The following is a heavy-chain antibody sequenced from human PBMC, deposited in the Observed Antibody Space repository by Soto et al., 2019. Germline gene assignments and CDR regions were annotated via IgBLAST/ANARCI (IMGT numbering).Heavy chain of an antibody. J-gene: IGHJ3*02. CDR1: GGSFSGYY. CDR3: RRGLLRTGCSDAFDI. CDR2: INHSGST. Sequence: SETLSLTCAVYGGSFSGYYWSWIRQPPGKGLEWIGEINHSGSTNYNPSLKSRVTISVDTSTNQFSLKLSSVTAADTAVYYCRRGLLRTGCSDAFDIWGQGTMLTVSS. D-gene: IGHD2-15*01. V-gene: IGHV4-34*01.